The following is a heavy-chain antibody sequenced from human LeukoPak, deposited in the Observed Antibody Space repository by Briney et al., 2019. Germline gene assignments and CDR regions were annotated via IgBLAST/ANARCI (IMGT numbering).Heavy chain of an antibody. V-gene: IGHV3-11*01. CDR3: ARSPLWFGENYFDY. CDR2: ISSSGSTI. Sequence: GGSLRLSCVASGFSFGDYYMSWIRQAPGKGLEWVSYISSSGSTIYYADSVKGRFTISRDNAKKSLYLQMNSLRAEDTAVYYCARSPLWFGENYFDYWGQGTLVTVSS. D-gene: IGHD3-10*01. J-gene: IGHJ4*02. CDR1: GFSFGDYY.